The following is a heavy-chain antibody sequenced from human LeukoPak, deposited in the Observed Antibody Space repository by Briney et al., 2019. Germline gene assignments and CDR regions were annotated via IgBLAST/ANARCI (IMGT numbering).Heavy chain of an antibody. CDR2: IYSSGHT. J-gene: IGHJ4*02. CDR3: ARHFSGAAAPLPFDY. Sequence: KPSETLSLTCTVSGGSISNYYWSWIRQPPGKGLEWIGYIYSSGHTNYNPSLKSRVTISVDTSKNQFSLNLTSVTAADTAEYYCARHFSGAAAPLPFDYWGQGTLVTVSS. V-gene: IGHV4-59*08. CDR1: GGSISNYY. D-gene: IGHD6-13*01.